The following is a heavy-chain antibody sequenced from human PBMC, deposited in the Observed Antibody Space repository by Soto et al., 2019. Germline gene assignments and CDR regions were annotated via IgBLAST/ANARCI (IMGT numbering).Heavy chain of an antibody. CDR2: INHSGST. CDR1: GASFSGYY. D-gene: IGHD4-17*01. CDR3: ARVPDGYYDY. J-gene: IGHJ4*02. Sequence: SETLSLTCAVYGASFSGYYWSWIRQPPGKGLEWIGEINHSGSTNYNPSLKSRVTISVDTSKNQFSLKLSSVTAADTAVYYCARVPDGYYDYWGQGTLVTVSS. V-gene: IGHV4-34*01.